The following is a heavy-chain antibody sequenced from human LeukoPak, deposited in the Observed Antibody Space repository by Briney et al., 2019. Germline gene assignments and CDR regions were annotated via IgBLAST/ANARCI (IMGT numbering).Heavy chain of an antibody. CDR3: AKDARPYYYDSSGYSGDWFDP. D-gene: IGHD3-22*01. J-gene: IGHJ5*02. V-gene: IGHV3-23*01. Sequence: GGSLRLSCTVSGFTLSSYEMSWIRQAPGKGLEWVSSIDYSGGSSYYPDSVKGRFTISRDDSKNTLYLQMNSLRAEDTAVYYCAKDARPYYYDSSGYSGDWFDPWGQGALVTVSS. CDR2: IDYSGGSS. CDR1: GFTLSSYE.